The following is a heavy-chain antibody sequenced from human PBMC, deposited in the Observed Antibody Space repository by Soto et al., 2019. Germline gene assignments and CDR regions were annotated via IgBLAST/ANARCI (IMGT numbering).Heavy chain of an antibody. CDR2: IIPVFDKA. D-gene: IGHD3-16*01. CDR3: ARLRRDWGDAFDL. J-gene: IGHJ3*01. Sequence: QVQLVQSGADVKKPGSSVKVSCKTSGGSFGSSAISWVRQAPAQGLEWMGEIIPVFDKANYAQNFQGRLTMTADELPGTVFMELSSLRSEDTAVYFCARLRRDWGDAFDLWGLGTFVTVSS. V-gene: IGHV1-69*01. CDR1: GGSFGSSA.